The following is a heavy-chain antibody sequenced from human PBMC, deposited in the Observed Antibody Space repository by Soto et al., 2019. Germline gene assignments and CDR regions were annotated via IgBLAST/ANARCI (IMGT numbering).Heavy chain of an antibody. V-gene: IGHV3-30-3*01. CDR1: GFTFSSYA. CDR3: ARDRGAASNYEYYYYYGMDV. J-gene: IGHJ6*02. Sequence: GGSLRLSCAASGFTFSSYAMHWVRQAPGKGLEWVAVISYDGSNKYYADSVKGRFTISRDNSKNTLYLQMNSLRAEDTAVYYCARDRGAASNYEYYYYYGMDVWGQGTTVTVSS. CDR2: ISYDGSNK. D-gene: IGHD4-4*01.